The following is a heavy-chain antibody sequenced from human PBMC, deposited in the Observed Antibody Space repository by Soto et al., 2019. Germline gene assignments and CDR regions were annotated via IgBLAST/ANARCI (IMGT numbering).Heavy chain of an antibody. J-gene: IGHJ4*02. CDR2: ISYDGSNK. Sequence: GGSLRLSCAASGFTFSSYAMHWVRQAPGKGLEWVAVISYDGSNKYYADSVKGRFTISRDNSKNTLYLQMNSLRAEDTAVYYCARDAAVDYDYVWGSYRLDYWGQGTLVTVSS. CDR1: GFTFSSYA. D-gene: IGHD3-16*02. V-gene: IGHV3-30-3*01. CDR3: ARDAAVDYDYVWGSYRLDY.